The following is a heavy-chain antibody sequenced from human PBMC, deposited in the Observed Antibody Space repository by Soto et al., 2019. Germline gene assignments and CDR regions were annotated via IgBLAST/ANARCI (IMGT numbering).Heavy chain of an antibody. J-gene: IGHJ5*02. CDR3: ARSAAYYDFWSGYKAQLNWFDP. Sequence: PSETLSLTCTASGGSISSGGYYWSWIRQHPGKGLEWIGYIYYSGSTYYNPSLKSRVTVSVDTSKNQFSLKLSSVTAADTAVHYCARSAAYYDFWSGYKAQLNWFDPWGPGTLVTVSS. D-gene: IGHD3-3*01. CDR1: GGSISSGGYY. V-gene: IGHV4-31*03. CDR2: IYYSGST.